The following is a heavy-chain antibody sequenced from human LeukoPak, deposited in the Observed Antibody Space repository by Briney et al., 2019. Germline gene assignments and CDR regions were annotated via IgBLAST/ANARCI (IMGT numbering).Heavy chain of an antibody. V-gene: IGHV4-30-2*01. J-gene: IGHJ4*02. CDR3: ARDGCSGGSCYDY. CDR2: IYHSGST. Sequence: KPSETLSLTCAVSGGSISSGGYSWSWIRQPPGKGLEWIGYIYHSGSTYYNPFLKSRVTISVDRSKNQFSLKLSSVTAADTAVYYCARDGCSGGSCYDYWGQGTLVTVSS. D-gene: IGHD2-15*01. CDR1: GGSISSGGYS.